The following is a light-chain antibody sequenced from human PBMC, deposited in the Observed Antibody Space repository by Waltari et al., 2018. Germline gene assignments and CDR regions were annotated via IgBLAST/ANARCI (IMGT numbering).Light chain of an antibody. CDR1: SSDVGSYNL. CDR2: EAN. V-gene: IGLV2-23*01. CDR3: CSHAGSTIYVV. J-gene: IGLJ2*01. Sequence: QSALTQPASVSGSPGQSITISCTGTSSDVGSYNLVSWYQHHPGKAPKLIIFEANKRPSGVSDRFSCSKSGNTASLTICGLQAEDEADYYCCSHAGSTIYVVFGGGTKLTVL.